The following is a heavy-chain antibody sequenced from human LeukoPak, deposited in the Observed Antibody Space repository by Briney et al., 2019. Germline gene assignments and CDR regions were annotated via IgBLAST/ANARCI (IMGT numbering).Heavy chain of an antibody. V-gene: IGHV1-2*02. CDR2: INPNSGGT. J-gene: IGHJ2*01. D-gene: IGHD4-17*01. Sequence: GASVKVSCKASGYTFTGYYTHWVRQAPGQGLEWMGWINPNSGGTNYAQKFQGRVTMTRDTSISTAYMELSRLRSDDTAVYYCARDLRDYGDYERYFDLWGRGTLVTVSS. CDR1: GYTFTGYY. CDR3: ARDLRDYGDYERYFDL.